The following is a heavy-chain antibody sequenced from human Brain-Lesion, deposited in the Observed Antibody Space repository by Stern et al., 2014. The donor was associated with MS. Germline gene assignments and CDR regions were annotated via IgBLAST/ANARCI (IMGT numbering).Heavy chain of an antibody. V-gene: IGHV3-9*01. Sequence: EVQLVESGGDLVQPGRSLRLSCAAFGFNFDYYAMHWVRQAPGKGLEWVAGIRWNSGTIGYADSVKGRFTTSRDNAYSSPSLQMHSLRPEDTALYYCARDITGSSAYFAYWGQGTLVTVSS. CDR3: ARDITGSSAYFAY. CDR1: GFNFDYYA. J-gene: IGHJ4*02. D-gene: IGHD1-14*01. CDR2: IRWNSGTI.